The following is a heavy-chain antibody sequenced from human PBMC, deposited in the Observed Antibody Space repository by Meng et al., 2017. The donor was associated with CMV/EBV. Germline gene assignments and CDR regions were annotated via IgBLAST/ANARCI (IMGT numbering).Heavy chain of an antibody. J-gene: IGHJ5*02. D-gene: IGHD6-13*01. Sequence: ASVKVSCKASGYTFTSYDIDWVRQATGQGLEWMGWMNPNSGNTGYAQKFQGRVTMTRNTSISTAYMELSSMRSEDTAVYYCARGGGAAAGTKWFDPWGQGTLVTVSS. CDR1: GYTFTSYD. V-gene: IGHV1-8*01. CDR3: ARGGGAAAGTKWFDP. CDR2: MNPNSGNT.